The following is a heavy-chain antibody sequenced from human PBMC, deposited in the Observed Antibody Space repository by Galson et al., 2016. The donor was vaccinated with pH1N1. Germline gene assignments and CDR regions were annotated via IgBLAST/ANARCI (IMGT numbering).Heavy chain of an antibody. Sequence: SLRLSCSASGFTFSNYWMHWVRQVPGKGLEWVANIKEDGSETYIVDSMRERFTISIDNAKNTLYLQMNSLRDEDTALYYCASAIGSCSAYWGQGTLVTVSS. V-gene: IGHV3-7*01. CDR3: ASAIGSCSAY. J-gene: IGHJ4*02. CDR2: IKEDGSET. CDR1: GFTFSNYW. D-gene: IGHD3-10*02.